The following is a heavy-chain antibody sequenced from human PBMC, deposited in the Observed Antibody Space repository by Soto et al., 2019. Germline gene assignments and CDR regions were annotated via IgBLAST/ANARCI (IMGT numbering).Heavy chain of an antibody. CDR3: ARGSGGYYNPYYFDY. CDR1: VGSFSGYY. D-gene: IGHD3-22*01. Sequence: ETLSLTCAVYVGSFSGYYWSWIRQPPGKGLEWIGEINHSGSTNYNPSLKSRVTISVDTSKNQFSLKLSSVTAADTAVYYCARGSGGYYNPYYFDYWGQGTLVTVSP. J-gene: IGHJ4*02. V-gene: IGHV4-34*01. CDR2: INHSGST.